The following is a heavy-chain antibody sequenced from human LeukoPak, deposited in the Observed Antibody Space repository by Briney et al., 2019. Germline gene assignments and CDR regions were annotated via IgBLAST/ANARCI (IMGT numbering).Heavy chain of an antibody. CDR3: ARDPSYIAVARDDY. CDR1: GGTFSSYA. D-gene: IGHD6-19*01. J-gene: IGHJ4*02. CDR2: IIPIFGTA. Sequence: SVKVSCKASGGTFSSYAISWVRQAPGQGLEWMGGIIPIFGTANYAQKFQGRVTITADESTSTAYMELSSLRSEDTAVYYCARDPSYIAVARDDYWGQGTLVTVTS. V-gene: IGHV1-69*13.